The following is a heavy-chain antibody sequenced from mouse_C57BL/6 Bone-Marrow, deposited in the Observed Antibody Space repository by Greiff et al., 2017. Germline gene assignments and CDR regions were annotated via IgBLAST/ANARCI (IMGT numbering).Heavy chain of an antibody. J-gene: IGHJ1*03. Sequence: VQLKESGAELVRPGASVKLSCTASGFNIKDDYMHWVKQRPEQGLEWIGWIDPENGDTEYASKFQGKATITADTSSNTAYLQLSSLTSEDTAVYYCRDGYYWYFDVWGTGTTVTVSS. CDR3: RDGYYWYFDV. CDR2: IDPENGDT. CDR1: GFNIKDDY. V-gene: IGHV14-4*01. D-gene: IGHD2-3*01.